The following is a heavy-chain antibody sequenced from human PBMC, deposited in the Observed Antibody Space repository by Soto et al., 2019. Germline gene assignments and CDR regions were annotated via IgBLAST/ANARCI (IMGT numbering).Heavy chain of an antibody. J-gene: IGHJ4*01. V-gene: IGHV5-51*01. CDR3: ARPAYCGGFCPYYFDY. CDR2: IYPGDSDT. Sequence: GESLKISCKGSGYSFTSYWIGWVRQMPGKGLEWMGIIYPGDSDTRYSPSFQGQVTISADKSISTAYLQWSSLKASDTAMYYCARPAYCGGFCPYYFDYWDHGTLVTVSS. CDR1: GYSFTSYW. D-gene: IGHD2-21*01.